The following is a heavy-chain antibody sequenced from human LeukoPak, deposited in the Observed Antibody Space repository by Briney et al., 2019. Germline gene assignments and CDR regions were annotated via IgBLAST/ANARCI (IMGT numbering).Heavy chain of an antibody. J-gene: IGHJ4*02. CDR2: ISWDGGST. CDR3: AKAVGATTGVRSGIDY. D-gene: IGHD1-26*01. Sequence: GGSLRLSCTASGFTFDDYTMHWVRQAPGKGLEWVSLISWDGGSTYYADSVKGRFTISRDNSKNSLYPQMNSLRTEDTALYYCAKAVGATTGVRSGIDYWGQGTLVTVSS. V-gene: IGHV3-43*01. CDR1: GFTFDDYT.